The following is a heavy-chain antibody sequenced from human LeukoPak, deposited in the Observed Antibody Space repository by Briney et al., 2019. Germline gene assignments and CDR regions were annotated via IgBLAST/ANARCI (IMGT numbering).Heavy chain of an antibody. CDR2: INPNSGGT. V-gene: IGHV1-2*02. J-gene: IGHJ4*02. CDR1: GYTFTGYY. CDR3: ATSGYSDYGYFDY. D-gene: IGHD5-12*01. Sequence: GASVKVSCKASGYTFTGYYMHWVRRAPGQGLEWMGWINPNSGGTNYAQKFQGRVTMTRDTSISTAYMELNRLRSDDTAMYYCATSGYSDYGYFDYWGQGTLVTVSS.